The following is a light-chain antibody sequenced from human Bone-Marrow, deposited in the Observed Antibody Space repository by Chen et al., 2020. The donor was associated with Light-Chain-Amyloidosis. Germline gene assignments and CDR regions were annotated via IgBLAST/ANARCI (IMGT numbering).Light chain of an antibody. V-gene: IGLV8-61*01. CDR1: SDSVSTNYY. CDR2: STN. CDR3: VLYMGNAIL. J-gene: IGLJ3*02. Sequence: QTVVTQEPSFSVSPGGTVTLTCGLSSDSVSTNYYPGWYQQTPGQAPRTLIYSTNTRSSGVPDRFSGSILGNKAALTITGAQAVDESDYDCVLYMGNAILFGGGTRLTVV.